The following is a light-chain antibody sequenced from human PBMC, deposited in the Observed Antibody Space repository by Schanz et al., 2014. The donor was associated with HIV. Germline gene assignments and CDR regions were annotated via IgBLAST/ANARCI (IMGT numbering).Light chain of an antibody. CDR3: SSHTRRNTLDV. V-gene: IGLV2-14*03. CDR1: SNDIGSYTY. Sequence: QSALTQPASVSGSPGQSITVSCTGTSNDIGSYTYVAWYQQHPGKAPKVVVYGVFDRPSGVSNRFSGSKSGNTASLTIFDLQPEDEADYYCSSHTRRNTLDVFGTGTKLTVL. J-gene: IGLJ1*01. CDR2: GVF.